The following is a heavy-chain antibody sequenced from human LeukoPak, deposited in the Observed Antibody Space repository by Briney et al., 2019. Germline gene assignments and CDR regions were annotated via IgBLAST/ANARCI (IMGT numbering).Heavy chain of an antibody. CDR2: IYYSGNT. V-gene: IGHV4-59*01. CDR1: GVSISSYY. J-gene: IGHJ4*02. Sequence: PSETLSLTCTVSGVSISSYYWSWIRQPPGKGLEHIGYIYYSGNTNYNPSPKSRVTISVDTSKNQFSLKLSSVTAADTAVYYCARGTSSLDYWGQGALVTVSS. CDR3: ARGTSSLDY.